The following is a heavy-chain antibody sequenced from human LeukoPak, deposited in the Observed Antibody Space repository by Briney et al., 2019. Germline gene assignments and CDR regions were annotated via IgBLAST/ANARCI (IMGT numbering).Heavy chain of an antibody. CDR3: ARRSSLYYGSRIYRKYYFDY. CDR2: INHSRST. J-gene: IGHJ4*02. D-gene: IGHD3-10*01. V-gene: IGHV4-34*01. CDR1: GGSFSGYY. Sequence: SETLSLTCAVYGGSFSGYYWNWIRQPPGKGLEWIGEINHSRSTNYNPSLKSRVTISVDTSKNQFSLKLSSVTAADTAVYYCARRSSLYYGSRIYRKYYFDYWDQGTLVTVSP.